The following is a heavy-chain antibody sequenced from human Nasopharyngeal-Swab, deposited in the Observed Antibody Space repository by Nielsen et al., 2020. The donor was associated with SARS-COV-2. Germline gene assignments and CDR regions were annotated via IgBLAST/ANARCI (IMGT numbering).Heavy chain of an antibody. CDR3: AKAPRVNDPVDY. Sequence: GESLKISCAASGFRFNSFAMSWVRQAPGKGLEWVSGISGGGDSTHYADSVKGRFTISRDNSKNTLYLQMNSLRAEDTAAYYCAKAPRVNDPVDYWGQGTLVTVSS. CDR2: ISGGGDST. J-gene: IGHJ4*02. D-gene: IGHD2-21*01. V-gene: IGHV3-23*01. CDR1: GFRFNSFA.